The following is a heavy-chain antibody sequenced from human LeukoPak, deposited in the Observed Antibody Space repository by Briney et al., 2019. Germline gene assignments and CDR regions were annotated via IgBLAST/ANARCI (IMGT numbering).Heavy chain of an antibody. Sequence: ASVKVSCKASGYTFTSYGINWVRQAPGQGLEWMGWISPYNGNTNYAQNLQGRVTMTTDTSTRTAYMEVRGLRSDDTAVYYCARDVAPGTASRDDAFDIWGQGTMVTVSS. V-gene: IGHV1-18*01. CDR1: GYTFTSYG. CDR3: ARDVAPGTASRDDAFDI. J-gene: IGHJ3*02. D-gene: IGHD3-10*01. CDR2: ISPYNGNT.